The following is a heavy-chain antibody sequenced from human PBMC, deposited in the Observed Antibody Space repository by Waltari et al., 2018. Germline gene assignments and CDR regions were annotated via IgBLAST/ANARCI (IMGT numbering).Heavy chain of an antibody. CDR1: GGTFSSYA. Sequence: QVQLVQSGAEVKKPGSSVKVSCKASGGTFSSYAISWVRQAPGQGLEWMGRIIPIFGTANYAQKFQGRVKITADKSTSTAYMELSSLRSEDTAVYYCARESLGLVGATGPFDYWGQGTLVTVSS. V-gene: IGHV1-69*08. CDR2: IIPIFGTA. CDR3: ARESLGLVGATGPFDY. J-gene: IGHJ4*02. D-gene: IGHD1-26*01.